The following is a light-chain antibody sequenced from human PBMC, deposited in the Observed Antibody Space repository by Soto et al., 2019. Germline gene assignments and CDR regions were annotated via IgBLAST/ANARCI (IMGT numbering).Light chain of an antibody. Sequence: QSVLTQPPSVSGAPGQRVTISCTGSSSNIGAGYDVNWYQQLPETAPKLLIFGDSNRPSGVPDRFSGSKSGTSASLVITGLQADDEAVYYCQSNDNGLSGSDVFGTGTKVTVL. CDR1: SSNIGAGYD. CDR2: GDS. CDR3: QSNDNGLSGSDV. V-gene: IGLV1-40*01. J-gene: IGLJ1*01.